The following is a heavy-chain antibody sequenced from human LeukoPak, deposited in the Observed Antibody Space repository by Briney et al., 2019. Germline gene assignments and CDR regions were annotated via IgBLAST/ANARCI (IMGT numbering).Heavy chain of an antibody. V-gene: IGHV4-39*07. CDR1: GGSISSSSYY. CDR2: IYYSGST. CDR3: AREERDYGDFNSAVDY. J-gene: IGHJ4*02. Sequence: SETLSLTCTVSGGSISSSSYYWGWIRQPPGKGLEWIGSIYYSGSTYYNPSLKSRVTISVDTSKNQFSLKLSSVTAADTAVYYCAREERDYGDFNSAVDYWGQGTLVTVSS. D-gene: IGHD4-17*01.